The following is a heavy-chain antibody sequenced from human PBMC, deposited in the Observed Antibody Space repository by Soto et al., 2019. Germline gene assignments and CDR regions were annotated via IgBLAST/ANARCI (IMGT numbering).Heavy chain of an antibody. D-gene: IGHD4-4*01. CDR3: TARAQNLPPPSNYDY. Sequence: EVQLVESGGGLVKPGGSLRLSCAASGFTFSNAWMNWVRQAPGKGLEWVDRIKSKTDGGTTDYAAPVKGRFTISRDDSKNTLYLQMNSLKTEDTAVYYCTARAQNLPPPSNYDYWGQGTLVTVSS. J-gene: IGHJ4*02. CDR1: GFTFSNAW. V-gene: IGHV3-15*07. CDR2: IKSKTDGGTT.